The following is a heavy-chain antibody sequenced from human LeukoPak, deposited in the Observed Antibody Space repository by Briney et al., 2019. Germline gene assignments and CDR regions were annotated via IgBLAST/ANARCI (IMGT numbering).Heavy chain of an antibody. CDR2: FDPEDGEA. Sequence: ASVKVSFEVSGYTLTELSTHWVRQAPGKGLEWMGGFDPEDGEAVYAQKFQGRVTMTEDTSTDTAYMGLSSLRSEDTAVYYCTTANSLTRDSSGYYPDSWGQGTLVTVSS. CDR1: GYTLTELS. V-gene: IGHV1-24*01. D-gene: IGHD3-22*01. J-gene: IGHJ4*02. CDR3: TTANSLTRDSSGYYPDS.